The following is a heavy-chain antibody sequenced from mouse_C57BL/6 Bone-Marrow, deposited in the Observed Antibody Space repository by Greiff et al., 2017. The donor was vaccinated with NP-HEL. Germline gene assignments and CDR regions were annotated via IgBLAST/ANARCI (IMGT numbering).Heavy chain of an antibody. J-gene: IGHJ3*01. CDR3: ARGAY. V-gene: IGHV1-80*01. Sequence: QVQLQQSGAELVKPGASVKISCKASGYEFSNYWMNWVKQRPGKGLEWIGPIYPGDGYTNYNGKFKDKATLTADKSSSTAYMQLSRLTYEDSAVYFCARGAYWGQGTLVTVSA. CDR2: IYPGDGYT. CDR1: GYEFSNYW.